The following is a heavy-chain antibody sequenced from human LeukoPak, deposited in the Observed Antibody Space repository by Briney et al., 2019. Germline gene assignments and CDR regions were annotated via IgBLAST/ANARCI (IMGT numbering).Heavy chain of an antibody. Sequence: SETLSLTCTVSGGSISSYYWSWIRQPPGKGLEWIGYIYYSGSTNYNPSLKSRVTISVDTSKNQFSLKLSSVAAADTAVCYCARVGWNGYFDYWGQGTLVTVSS. J-gene: IGHJ4*02. V-gene: IGHV4-59*01. CDR1: GGSISSYY. CDR3: ARVGWNGYFDY. CDR2: IYYSGST. D-gene: IGHD1-1*01.